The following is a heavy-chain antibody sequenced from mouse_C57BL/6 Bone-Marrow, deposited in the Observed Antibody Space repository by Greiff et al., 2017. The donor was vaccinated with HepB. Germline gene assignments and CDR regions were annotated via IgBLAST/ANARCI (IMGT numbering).Heavy chain of an antibody. CDR1: GYTFTSYW. Sequence: VQLQQSGAELAKPGASVKLSCKASGYTFTSYWMHWVKQRPGQGLEWIGYINPSSGYTKYNQKFKGKATLTADKSSSTAYMQLSSLTYEDSAVYYCARGTAWFAYWGQGTLVTVSA. CDR3: ARGTAWFAY. CDR2: INPSSGYT. J-gene: IGHJ3*01. V-gene: IGHV1-7*01. D-gene: IGHD3-3*01.